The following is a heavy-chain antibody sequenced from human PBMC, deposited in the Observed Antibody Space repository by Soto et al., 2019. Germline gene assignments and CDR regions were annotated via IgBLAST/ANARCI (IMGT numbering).Heavy chain of an antibody. Sequence: QVQLVQSGAEVKKPGASVKVSCKASGYTFTSYAMHWVRQAPGQRLEWMGWINAGNGNTKYSQKFQGRVTITRDTSASTADMELSSLRSEDTAVYYCARVDYVWGSYRRRNFDYWGQGTLVTVSS. CDR1: GYTFTSYA. CDR3: ARVDYVWGSYRRRNFDY. D-gene: IGHD3-16*02. J-gene: IGHJ4*02. V-gene: IGHV1-3*01. CDR2: INAGNGNT.